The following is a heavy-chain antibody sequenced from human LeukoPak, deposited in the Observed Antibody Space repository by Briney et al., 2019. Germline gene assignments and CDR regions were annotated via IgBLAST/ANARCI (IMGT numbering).Heavy chain of an antibody. V-gene: IGHV3-21*01. CDR3: ASFGGEQWRTY. J-gene: IGHJ4*02. CDR1: GFTFSSYS. Sequence: GGSLRLSCAASGFTFSSYSMNWVRQAPGKGLEWVSSISSSSSYIYYADSVKGRFTISRDNAKNSLYLQMNSLRAEGTAVYYCASFGGEQWRTYWGQGTLVTVSS. CDR2: ISSSSSYI. D-gene: IGHD6-19*01.